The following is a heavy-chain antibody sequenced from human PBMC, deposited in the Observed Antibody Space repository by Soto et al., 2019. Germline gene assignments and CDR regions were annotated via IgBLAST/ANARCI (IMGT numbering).Heavy chain of an antibody. Sequence: GGSLRLSCAASKSIFTGYGMHWVRQTPGKGLEWVAVIRFDGTDEHYADSVKGRFTISRDNSKNMLYLQMNSLRVEDTALYYCARDGSGGTAFRGFCDYWGQGTLVTVSS. V-gene: IGHV3-33*01. CDR3: ARDGSGGTAFRGFCDY. CDR2: IRFDGTDE. D-gene: IGHD2-15*01. CDR1: KSIFTGYG. J-gene: IGHJ4*02.